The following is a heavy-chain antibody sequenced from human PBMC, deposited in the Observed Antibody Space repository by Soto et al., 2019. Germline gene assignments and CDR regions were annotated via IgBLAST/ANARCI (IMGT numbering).Heavy chain of an antibody. Sequence: QVQLVQSGTVVQRRGSSVKVSCQASGGTFSSHGMAWVRQAPGQGLEWMGGIIPTFGTATYAPKFQGRVTITAEKSTNTAYMELSSLRSEDTAVYYCASEGSAQYFDFWGQGTLITVSS. D-gene: IGHD1-26*01. CDR3: ASEGSAQYFDF. CDR1: GGTFSSHG. J-gene: IGHJ4*02. CDR2: IIPTFGTA. V-gene: IGHV1-69*06.